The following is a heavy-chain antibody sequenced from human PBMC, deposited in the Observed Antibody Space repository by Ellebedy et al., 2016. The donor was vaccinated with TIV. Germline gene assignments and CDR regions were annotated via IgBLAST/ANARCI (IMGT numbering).Heavy chain of an antibody. D-gene: IGHD2-21*02. V-gene: IGHV3-72*01. CDR1: GFIFSDHY. CDR2: IRKRVNSYTT. J-gene: IGHJ4*02. Sequence: GESLKISXAASGFIFSDHYMDWVRQAPGKGLEWVGRIRKRVNSYTTEYAASVKGRFTVSRDDSQNSLFLQMNSLKTEDTAVYFCARGAYCGGDCHVPFDSWGQGTLVTVSS. CDR3: ARGAYCGGDCHVPFDS.